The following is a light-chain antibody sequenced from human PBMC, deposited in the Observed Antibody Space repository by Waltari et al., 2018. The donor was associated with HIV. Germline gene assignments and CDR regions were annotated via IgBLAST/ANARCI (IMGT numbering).Light chain of an antibody. CDR2: EVT. Sequence: QSALTQPASVSGPPGQSITISCTGTSSYIGGYNYVSWYQQYPGKAPRLIIYEVTSRPLGISNRFSGSKSGNTASLTISGLQTEDEAEYYCFSYRSSSSFAVFGTGTKVSVL. J-gene: IGLJ1*01. V-gene: IGLV2-14*01. CDR1: SSYIGGYNY. CDR3: FSYRSSSSFAV.